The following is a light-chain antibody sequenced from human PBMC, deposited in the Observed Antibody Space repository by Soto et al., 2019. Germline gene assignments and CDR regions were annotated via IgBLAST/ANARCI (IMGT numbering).Light chain of an antibody. CDR1: QSVSSNY. Sequence: EIVLTQSPGTLSLSPGERATLSCRASQSVSSNYLAWYQQKPGQAPRLLIYGSSSRATGIPDRFSGSGSGTGTDFTRTISRLEPEDFAVYYCQHYGTSWTFGQGTKVEIK. J-gene: IGKJ1*01. V-gene: IGKV3-20*01. CDR3: QHYGTSWT. CDR2: GSS.